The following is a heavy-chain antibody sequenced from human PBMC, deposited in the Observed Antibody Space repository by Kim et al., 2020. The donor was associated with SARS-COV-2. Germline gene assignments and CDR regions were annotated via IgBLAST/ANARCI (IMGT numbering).Heavy chain of an antibody. CDR3: ARHSGGGDVWSGYAYYYYMDV. CDR2: IYPGDSDT. V-gene: IGHV5-51*01. Sequence: GESLKISCKGSGYSFTSYWIGWVRQMPGKGLEWMGIIYPGDSDTRYSPSFQGQVTISADKSISTAYLQWSSLKASDTAMYYCARHSGGGDVWSGYAYYYYMDVWGKGTTVTVSS. CDR1: GYSFTSYW. J-gene: IGHJ6*03. D-gene: IGHD3-3*01.